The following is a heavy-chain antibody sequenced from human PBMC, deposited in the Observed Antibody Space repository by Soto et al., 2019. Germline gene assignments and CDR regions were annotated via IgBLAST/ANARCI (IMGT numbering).Heavy chain of an antibody. J-gene: IGHJ6*02. D-gene: IGHD2-21*01. Sequence: PSETLSLTCSVFGGSMSPYYWSWIRQSPGKGLEWIANIYYRGNTNYNPSLESRVTISIDTSKNQFSLKLNSLTAADTAVYYCATRVHGDYPGKYYYAMDVWGQGTTVTVSS. CDR1: GGSMSPYY. CDR2: IYYRGNT. V-gene: IGHV4-59*08. CDR3: ATRVHGDYPGKYYYAMDV.